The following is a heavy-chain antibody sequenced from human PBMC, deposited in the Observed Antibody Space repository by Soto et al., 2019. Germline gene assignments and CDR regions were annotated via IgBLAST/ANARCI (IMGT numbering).Heavy chain of an antibody. Sequence: QVQLQESGPGLVKPSETLSLTCTVSGGSISSYYWSWIRQPPGKGLEWIGYIYYSGSTNYNPSLRSGVTIPVDTSKTQFSLKLSSVTAADPAVYYCPRRYSSAFDIWGQGTMVTVSS. J-gene: IGHJ3*02. CDR1: GGSISSYY. CDR3: PRRYSSAFDI. V-gene: IGHV4-59*08. D-gene: IGHD6-13*01. CDR2: IYYSGST.